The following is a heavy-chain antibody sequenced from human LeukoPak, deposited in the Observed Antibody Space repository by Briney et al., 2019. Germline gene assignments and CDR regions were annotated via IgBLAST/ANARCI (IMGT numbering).Heavy chain of an antibody. CDR2: IIPIFGTA. CDR1: GGTFSSYA. D-gene: IGHD3-3*01. V-gene: IGHV1-69*05. J-gene: IGHJ5*02. CDR3: ARAIHYDFWSGYSPEGWFDP. Sequence: ASVKVSCKASGGTFSSYAISWVRQAPGQGLEWMGGIIPIFGTANYAQKFQGRVTITTDESTSTAYMELSSLRSEDTAVYYCARAIHYDFWSGYSPEGWFDPWGQGTLVTVSS.